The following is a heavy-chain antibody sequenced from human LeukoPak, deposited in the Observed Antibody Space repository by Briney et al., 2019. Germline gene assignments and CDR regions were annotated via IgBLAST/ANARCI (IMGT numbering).Heavy chain of an antibody. D-gene: IGHD6-6*01. CDR3: AKVYSARTYAFDM. CDR1: GFTFSSYN. CDR2: IYRRGDT. J-gene: IGHJ3*02. Sequence: PGGSLRLSCAASGFTFSSYNMNWVRQAPGKGLEWVSVIYRRGDTDYADSVKGRFSVSRDSYGNTLYLQMNSLRGEDTAVYYCAKVYSARTYAFDMWGQGTVVSVSA. V-gene: IGHV3-53*01.